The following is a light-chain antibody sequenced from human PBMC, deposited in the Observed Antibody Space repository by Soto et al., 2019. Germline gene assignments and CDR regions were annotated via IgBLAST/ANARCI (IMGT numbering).Light chain of an antibody. CDR3: QQYKSYPLT. V-gene: IGKV1-5*03. CDR2: KAS. Sequence: DIQMTQSPSTLSASVGDRVTITCRASQSISSWLAWYQQKPGKAPNLLIYKASTLESGVPSRFSGSGSGTEFTLIISSVQPDDFATYYCQQYKSYPLTFGGGTKVDIK. CDR1: QSISSW. J-gene: IGKJ4*01.